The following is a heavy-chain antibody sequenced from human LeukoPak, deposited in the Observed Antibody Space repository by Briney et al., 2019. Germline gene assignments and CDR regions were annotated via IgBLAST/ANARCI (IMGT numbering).Heavy chain of an antibody. D-gene: IGHD5-18*01. CDR3: TNIYSYGSS. Sequence: GGSLRLSCAASGFTFSGSAMHWVRQASGKGLELVGRIRSKANSYATAYAASVKGRFTISRDDSKNTAYLQMNSLKTEDTAVYYCTNIYSYGSSGGQGTLVTVSS. CDR2: IRSKANSYAT. CDR1: GFTFSGSA. V-gene: IGHV3-73*01. J-gene: IGHJ4*02.